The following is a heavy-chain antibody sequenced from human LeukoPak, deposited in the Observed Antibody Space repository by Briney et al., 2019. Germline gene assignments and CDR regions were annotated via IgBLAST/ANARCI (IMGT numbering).Heavy chain of an antibody. V-gene: IGHV4-38-2*02. D-gene: IGHD5-18*01. CDR1: GYSISSGYY. CDR3: AGRGGYGQFDY. CDR2: IYHSGST. Sequence: SETLSLTCTVSGYSISSGYYWGWIRQPPGKGREWIGSIYHSGSTNYNPSPKSRVTISVDTPKNHLSLKLSSVTAADTAVYYCAGRGGYGQFDYWGQGTLATVSS. J-gene: IGHJ4*02.